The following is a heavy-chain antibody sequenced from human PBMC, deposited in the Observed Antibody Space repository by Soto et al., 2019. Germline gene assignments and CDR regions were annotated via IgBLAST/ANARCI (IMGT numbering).Heavy chain of an antibody. J-gene: IGHJ5*02. V-gene: IGHV4-59*08. D-gene: IGHD6-13*01. CDR2: IYYSGST. CDR1: GGSISSYY. Sequence: QVQLQESGPGLVKPSETLSLTCTVSGGSISSYYWSWIRQPPGKGLEWIGYIYYSGSTNYNPSLSIRXXIXVXXSKNQFSLKLSSVTAADTAVYYCARGIAAAGRFDPWGQGTLVTVSS. CDR3: ARGIAAAGRFDP.